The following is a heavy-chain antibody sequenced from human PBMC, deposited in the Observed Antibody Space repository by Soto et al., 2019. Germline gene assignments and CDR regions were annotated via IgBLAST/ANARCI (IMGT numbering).Heavy chain of an antibody. J-gene: IGHJ4*02. CDR2: IYYSGST. CDR3: ARRCGTSFAG. Sequence: SETLSLTCTVSGGSISSYYWSWIRQPPGKGLEWIGYIYYSGSTNYNPSLKSRVTISVDTSKNQFSLKVSSVTAADTAVYYCARRCGTSFAGWGKGTLVTVAS. D-gene: IGHD1-1*01. V-gene: IGHV4-59*01. CDR1: GGSISSYY.